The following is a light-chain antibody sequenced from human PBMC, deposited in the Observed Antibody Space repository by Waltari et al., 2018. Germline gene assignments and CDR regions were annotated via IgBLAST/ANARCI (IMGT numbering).Light chain of an antibody. CDR3: ATWDDSLNGPV. J-gene: IGLJ2*01. CDR1: NANIGRNT. CDR2: NNF. V-gene: IGLV1-44*01. Sequence: QSVLTQPPSASGTSRQRVTISCSGSNANIGRNTVNWYQQFPGAAPTLLVYNNFQRPSGVPDRFSGSKSGTSASLAILGVRPEDEADYYCATWDDSLNGPVFGGGTKLTVL.